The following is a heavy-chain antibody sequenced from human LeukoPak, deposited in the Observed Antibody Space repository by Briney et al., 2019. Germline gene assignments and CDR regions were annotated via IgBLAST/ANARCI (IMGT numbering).Heavy chain of an antibody. V-gene: IGHV3-9*01. CDR3: AKDIAARQPLGFDY. CDR2: ISWNSGSI. CDR1: GFTFDDYA. Sequence: GGSLRLSCAASGFTFDDYAMHWVRQAPGKGLEWVSAISWNSGSIGYADSVKGRFTISRDNAKNSLYLQMNSLRAEDTALYYCAKDIAARQPLGFDYWGQGTLVTVSS. D-gene: IGHD6-6*01. J-gene: IGHJ4*02.